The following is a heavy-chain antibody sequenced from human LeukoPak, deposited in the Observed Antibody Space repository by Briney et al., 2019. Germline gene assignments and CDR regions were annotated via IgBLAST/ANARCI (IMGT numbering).Heavy chain of an antibody. V-gene: IGHV3-30-3*01. D-gene: IGHD2-8*01. CDR3: ARDPTDIVLMVYATGLYYFDY. CDR2: ISYDGSNK. CDR1: GFTFSSYA. Sequence: GGSLRLSCAASGFTFSSYAMPWVRQAPGKGLEWVAVISYDGSNKYYADSVKGRFTISRDNSKNTLYLQMNSLRAEDTAVYYCARDPTDIVLMVYATGLYYFDYWGQGTLVTVSS. J-gene: IGHJ4*02.